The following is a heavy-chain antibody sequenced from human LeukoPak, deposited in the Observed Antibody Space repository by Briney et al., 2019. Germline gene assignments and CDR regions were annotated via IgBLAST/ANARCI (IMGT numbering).Heavy chain of an antibody. J-gene: IGHJ4*02. CDR2: IYGGGTT. Sequence: PGGSLRLSCAASGFTVSSNYMSWVRQAPGKGLEWVSVIYGGGTTYYADSVKGRFTISRGNFKHTLFLQMNSLRAEDTAVYYCARGPGYISGWYYFDYWGQGTLVTVSS. D-gene: IGHD6-13*01. V-gene: IGHV3-53*01. CDR3: ARGPGYISGWYYFDY. CDR1: GFTVSSNY.